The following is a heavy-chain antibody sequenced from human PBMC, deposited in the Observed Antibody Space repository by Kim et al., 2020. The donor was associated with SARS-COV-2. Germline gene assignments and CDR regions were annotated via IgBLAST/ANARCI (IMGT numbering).Heavy chain of an antibody. CDR2: INHSGST. CDR3: ARPRGLVGAIDY. J-gene: IGHJ4*02. V-gene: IGHV4-34*01. CDR1: GGSFSGYY. D-gene: IGHD1-26*01. Sequence: SETLSLTCAVYGGSFSGYYWSWIRQPPGKGLEWIGEINHSGSTNYNPSLKSRVTISVDTSKNQFSLKLSSVTAADTAVYYCARPRGLVGAIDYWGQGTLVTVSS.